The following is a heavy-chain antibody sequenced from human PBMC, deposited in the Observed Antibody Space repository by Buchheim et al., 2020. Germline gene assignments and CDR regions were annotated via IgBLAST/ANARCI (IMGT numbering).Heavy chain of an antibody. CDR2: IYYSGST. D-gene: IGHD4-23*01. V-gene: IGHV4-4*02. CDR1: GGSISSTNW. CDR3: ARDYGGNLIFDY. Sequence: QVQLQESGPGLVKPSGTLSLTCAVSGGSISSTNWWSWVRQPPGKGLEWIGYIYYSGSTYYNPSLKSRVTISVDTSKNQFSLKLSSVTAADTAVYYCARDYGGNLIFDYWGQGTL. J-gene: IGHJ4*02.